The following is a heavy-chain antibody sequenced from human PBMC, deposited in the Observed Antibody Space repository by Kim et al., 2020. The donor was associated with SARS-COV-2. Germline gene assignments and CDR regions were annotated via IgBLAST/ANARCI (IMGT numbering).Heavy chain of an antibody. D-gene: IGHD2-15*01. CDR2: YRGDTET. J-gene: IGHJ4*02. V-gene: IGHV5-51*01. Sequence: YRGDTETRYSPSVQGQVTISADKSISTAYLQWSSLKASDTARYYCARIGDYWGQGTLVTVSS. CDR3: ARIGDY.